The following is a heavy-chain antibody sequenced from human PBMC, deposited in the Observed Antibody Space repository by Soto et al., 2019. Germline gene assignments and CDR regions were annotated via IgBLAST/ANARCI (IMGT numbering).Heavy chain of an antibody. CDR3: ASDRLRFLEWFHHPYYYYGMAV. CDR1: GYTFTGYY. V-gene: IGHV1-2*04. D-gene: IGHD3-3*01. CDR2: INPNSGGT. Sequence: ASVKVSCKASGYTFTGYYMHWVRQAPGQGLEWMGWINPNSGGTNYAQKFQGWVTMTRDTSISTAYMELSRLRSDDTAVYYCASDRLRFLEWFHHPYYYYGMAVWGQGTTVTVSS. J-gene: IGHJ6*02.